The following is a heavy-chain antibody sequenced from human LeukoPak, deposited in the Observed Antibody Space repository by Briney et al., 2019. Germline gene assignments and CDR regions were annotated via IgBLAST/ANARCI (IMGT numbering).Heavy chain of an antibody. V-gene: IGHV3-53*01. CDR3: ARGPYYYDRSGYFDY. Sequence: GGSLRLSCAASGFTVSSTYMTWVRQAPGKGLEWVSDIYSGGSTYYADSVKGRFTISRDNHKNTLYLQMNSLRAEDTAVYYCARGPYYYDRSGYFDYWGQGTLVTVSS. J-gene: IGHJ4*02. CDR1: GFTVSSTY. D-gene: IGHD3-22*01. CDR2: IYSGGST.